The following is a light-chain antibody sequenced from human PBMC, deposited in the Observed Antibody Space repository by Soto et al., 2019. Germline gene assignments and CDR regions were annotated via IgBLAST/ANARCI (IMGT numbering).Light chain of an antibody. V-gene: IGLV2-14*01. J-gene: IGLJ1*01. Sequence: QSVLTQPASVSGSPGQSITISCTGTSSDVGYYDYVSWYQQHPGKAPKLMIYAVSSRPSGVSNRFSGSKSGNTASLTISGLQAEDFADYYCSSYTSSSTLGVLGTGNKVTVL. CDR1: SSDVGYYDY. CDR3: SSYTSSSTLGV. CDR2: AVS.